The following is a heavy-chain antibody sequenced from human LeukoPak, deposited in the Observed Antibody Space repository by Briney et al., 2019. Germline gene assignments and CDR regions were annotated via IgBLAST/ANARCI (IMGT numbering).Heavy chain of an antibody. CDR1: GFTFINYA. CDR3: AKDRVTVITSPFDY. D-gene: IGHD4-23*01. V-gene: IGHV3-23*01. CDR2: ISSRGVRT. J-gene: IGHJ4*02. Sequence: GGSLRLSCAASGFTFINYAMSWVRQAPGKGLEWVSGISSRGVRTYYADSVKGRFTISRDNSENTLFLQMNNLRAEDTAVYYCAKDRVTVITSPFDYWGQGTLVTVSS.